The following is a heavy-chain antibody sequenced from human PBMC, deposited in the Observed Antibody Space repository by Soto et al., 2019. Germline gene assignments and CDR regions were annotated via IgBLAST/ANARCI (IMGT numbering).Heavy chain of an antibody. CDR2: IYYSGYT. CDR3: ARSGDYVPFDY. CDR1: GGSISSGDYN. D-gene: IGHD4-17*01. Sequence: QVQLQESGPGLVKASQNLSLTCTVSGGSISSGDYNWSWIRQPPGKGLEWIGYIYYSGYTYNNPSLKSRVTISVDTSKNQFSLKLSSVTAADTAVYYCARSGDYVPFDYWGQGTLVTVSS. J-gene: IGHJ4*02. V-gene: IGHV4-30-4*01.